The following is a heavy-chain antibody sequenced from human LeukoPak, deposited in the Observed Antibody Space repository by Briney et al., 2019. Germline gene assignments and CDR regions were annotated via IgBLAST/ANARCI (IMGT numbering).Heavy chain of an antibody. J-gene: IGHJ4*02. CDR2: ISGSGGST. CDR3: AKDYTPTATVVAPEYFDY. CDR1: GFTFSGSA. V-gene: IGHV3-23*01. Sequence: PGGSLRLSCAASGFTFSGSAMHWVRQAPGKGLEWVSAISGSGGSTYYADSVKGRFTISRDNSKNTLYLQMNSLRAEDTAVYYCAKDYTPTATVVAPEYFDYWGQGTLVTVSS. D-gene: IGHD4-23*01.